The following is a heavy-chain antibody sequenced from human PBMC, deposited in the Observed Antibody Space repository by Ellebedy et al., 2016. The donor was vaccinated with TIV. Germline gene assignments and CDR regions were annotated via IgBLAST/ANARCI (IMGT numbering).Heavy chain of an antibody. D-gene: IGHD3-10*01. J-gene: IGHJ4*02. Sequence: PGGSLRLSCAASGFTFSSYGMNWVRQAPGKGLEWVSSISSTGGDIYYADSVKGRFTISRDNAKNSLYLQMNSLRAEDTAVYYCVPDQTDGSGSWGQGTLVTVSS. CDR1: GFTFSSYG. CDR3: VPDQTDGSGS. CDR2: ISSTGGDI. V-gene: IGHV3-21*01.